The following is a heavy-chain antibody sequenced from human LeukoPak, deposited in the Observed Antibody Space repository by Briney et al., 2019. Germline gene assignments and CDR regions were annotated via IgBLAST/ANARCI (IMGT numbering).Heavy chain of an antibody. D-gene: IGHD5-18*01. CDR1: GGSISNYY. J-gene: IGHJ4*02. CDR2: IHYSGST. CDR3: ARHRYSYGSYYFDY. V-gene: IGHV4-59*08. Sequence: SETLSLTCTVSGGSISNYYWSWIRQPPGKGLEWIGYIHYSGSTNYNPSLTSRVTILVDTSKNQFSLKLSSVTAADTAVYYCARHRYSYGSYYFDYWGRGSLVTVLS.